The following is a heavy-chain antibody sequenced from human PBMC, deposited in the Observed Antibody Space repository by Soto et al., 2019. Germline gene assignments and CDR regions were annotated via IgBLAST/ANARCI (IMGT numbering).Heavy chain of an antibody. CDR1: GFTFSSYA. CDR2: ISYDGSNK. V-gene: IGHV3-30-3*01. Sequence: GGSLRLSCAASGFTFSSYAMHWVRQAPGKGLEWVAVISYDGSNKYYADSVKGRFTISRDNSKNTLYLQMNSLRAEDTAVYYCATYSSSLVAQYYFEYWGHGTLVTDSS. CDR3: ATYSSSLVAQYYFEY. J-gene: IGHJ4*01. D-gene: IGHD6-13*01.